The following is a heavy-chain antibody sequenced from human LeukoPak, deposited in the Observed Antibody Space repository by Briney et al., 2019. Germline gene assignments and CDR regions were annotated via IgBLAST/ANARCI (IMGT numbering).Heavy chain of an antibody. CDR3: ARAGPPRFDWTTNWFDP. D-gene: IGHD3-9*01. CDR2: IIPIFGTA. V-gene: IGHV1-69*01. CDR1: GGTFSSYA. J-gene: IGHJ5*02. Sequence: SVKVSCKASGGTFSSYAISWVRQAPGQGLEWMGGIIPIFGTAKYAQKFKGRVTITADESTSTAYMELSSLRSEDTAVYYCARAGPPRFDWTTNWFDPWGQGTLVTVSS.